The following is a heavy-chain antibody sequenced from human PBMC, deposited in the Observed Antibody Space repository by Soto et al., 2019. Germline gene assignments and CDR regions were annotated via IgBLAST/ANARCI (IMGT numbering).Heavy chain of an antibody. D-gene: IGHD6-19*01. CDR1: GFTFSNYD. J-gene: IGHJ4*02. CDR3: GRGSSGWYSEVDF. V-gene: IGHV3-13*05. CDR2: IGTTGDP. Sequence: EVQLVESGGGSVQPGGSLRLSCAASGFTFSNYDMHWVRQTTGKGLEWVSAIGTTGDPYYPGSVKGRFTISRDNAKNPSYLQMTSLAVEATGVYFCGRGSSGWYSEVDFWGQGTLVTVSS.